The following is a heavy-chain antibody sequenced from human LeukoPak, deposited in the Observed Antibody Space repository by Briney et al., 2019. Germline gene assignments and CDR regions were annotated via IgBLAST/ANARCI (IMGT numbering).Heavy chain of an antibody. CDR1: GGSFSTYY. V-gene: IGHV4-34*01. CDR3: ARGPSISETGYFDF. D-gene: IGHD1-1*01. Sequence: SETLSLTCAVYGGSFSTYYWSWIRQSPGKGLEWIAEINHRGDTNYNPSVKSRVTISVDTSKNQFSLKVRSLTAADTAVYYCARGPSISETGYFDFWGQGTLVTVSS. J-gene: IGHJ4*03. CDR2: INHRGDT.